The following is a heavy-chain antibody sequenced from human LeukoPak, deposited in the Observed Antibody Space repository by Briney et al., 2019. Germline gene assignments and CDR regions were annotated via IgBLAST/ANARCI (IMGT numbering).Heavy chain of an antibody. J-gene: IGHJ3*02. D-gene: IGHD2/OR15-2a*01. CDR2: IKADGTRI. Sequence: GGSLRLSCVGYGFPLSSYWMHWVRRVPGKGLEWVAQIKADGTRIVYGDSVKGRFTISRDNAKNMLFLQMNSLRPEDSAVYYCARDDVSPQAFDIWGQGTVVTVSS. CDR3: ARDDVSPQAFDI. CDR1: GFPLSSYW. V-gene: IGHV3-74*01.